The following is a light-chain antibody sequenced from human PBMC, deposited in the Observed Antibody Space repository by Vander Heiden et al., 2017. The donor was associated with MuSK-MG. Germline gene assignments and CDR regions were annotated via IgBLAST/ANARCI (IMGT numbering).Light chain of an antibody. J-gene: IGLJ2*01. CDR3: AAWDDSRSGVV. Sequence: QSVLPQPPPASGTPGQRVTITCSGSSANIGSNYVHWYQQLPGTAPKLLIYSNTQRPSGVPDRFSGSKSGTSASLAISGLRAEDEADYYCAAWDDSRSGVVFGGGTKLTVL. CDR1: SANIGSNY. CDR2: SNT. V-gene: IGLV1-47*02.